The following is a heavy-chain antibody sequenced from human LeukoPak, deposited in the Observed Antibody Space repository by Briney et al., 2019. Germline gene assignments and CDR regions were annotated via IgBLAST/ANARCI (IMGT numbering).Heavy chain of an antibody. CDR1: GYTFTGYY. V-gene: IGHV1-2*02. CDR3: AAPVQEGRRSVFLANDY. Sequence: ASVKVSCKASGYTFTGYYMHWVRQAPGQGLEWMGWINPNSGGTNYAQKFQGRVTITADESTSTAYMELSSLRSEDTAVYYCAAPVQEGRRSVFLANDYWGQGTLVTVSS. CDR2: INPNSGGT. D-gene: IGHD1-14*01. J-gene: IGHJ4*02.